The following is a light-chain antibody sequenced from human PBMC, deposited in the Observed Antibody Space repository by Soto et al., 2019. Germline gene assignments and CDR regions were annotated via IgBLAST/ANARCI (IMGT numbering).Light chain of an antibody. CDR2: EVS. CDR3: SSYTTSTSFIL. J-gene: IGLJ2*01. Sequence: QSVLTQPASVSGSPGQSITISCTGTSSDIGNYDFVSWYQQVPGTAPKAMIFEVSSRPSGVSNRFSGSKSGNTASLTISGLQAEDGAYYYCSSYTTSTSFILFGGGTKLTVL. CDR1: SSDIGNYDF. V-gene: IGLV2-14*01.